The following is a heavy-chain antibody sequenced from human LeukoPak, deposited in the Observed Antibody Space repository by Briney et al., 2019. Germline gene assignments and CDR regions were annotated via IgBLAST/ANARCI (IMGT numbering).Heavy chain of an antibody. Sequence: ASVKVSCKASGYTFTSYYMHWVRQAPGQGLEWTGIINPSGGSTSYAQKFQGRVTMTRDTSTSTVYMELSSLRSEDTAVYYCARVNTAMVPPDYWGQGTLVTVSS. CDR2: INPSGGST. CDR1: GYTFTSYY. V-gene: IGHV1-46*01. J-gene: IGHJ4*02. CDR3: ARVNTAMVPPDY. D-gene: IGHD5-18*01.